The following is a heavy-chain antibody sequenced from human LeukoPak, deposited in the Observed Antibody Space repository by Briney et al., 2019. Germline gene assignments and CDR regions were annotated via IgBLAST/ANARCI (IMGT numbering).Heavy chain of an antibody. CDR2: ISYDGSNK. V-gene: IGHV3-30*03. CDR3: ARVPPIAAAGTPTEYFQH. D-gene: IGHD6-13*01. J-gene: IGHJ1*01. CDR1: GFTFSSYW. Sequence: GGSLRLSCAASGFTFSSYWMHWVRQAPGKGLEWVAVISYDGSNKYYADSVKGRLTISRDNSKNTLYLQMNSLRGEDTAVYYCARVPPIAAAGTPTEYFQHWGQGTLVTVSS.